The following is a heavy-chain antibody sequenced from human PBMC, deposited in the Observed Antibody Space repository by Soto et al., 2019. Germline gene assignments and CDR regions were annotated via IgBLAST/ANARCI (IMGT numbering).Heavy chain of an antibody. CDR3: ARGGQLVDY. D-gene: IGHD6-6*01. CDR2: VNPYSGAT. V-gene: IGHV1-2*02. Sequence: QVQLVQSGAEVKKPGASVKVSCKASGYTFTDFHIHWVRQAPGQGLEWGGWVNPYSGATGSAQKFQGRVTMTSDTSIITAYMELSSLTSDDTAVYYCARGGQLVDYWGQGTLVTVSS. CDR1: GYTFTDFH. J-gene: IGHJ4*02.